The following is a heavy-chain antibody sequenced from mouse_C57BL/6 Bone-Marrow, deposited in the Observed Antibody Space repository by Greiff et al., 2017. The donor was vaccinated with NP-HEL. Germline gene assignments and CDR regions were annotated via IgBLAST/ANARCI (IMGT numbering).Heavy chain of an antibody. CDR2: ISSGGSYT. CDR3: ASPYDYDVAWFAY. D-gene: IGHD2-4*01. J-gene: IGHJ3*01. V-gene: IGHV5-6*02. Sequence: DVKLVESGGDLVKPGGSLKLSCAASGFTFSSYGMSWVRQTPDKRLEWVATISSGGSYTYYPDSVKGRFTISRDNAKNTLYLQMSSLKFEDTAMYYCASPYDYDVAWFAYWGQGTPVTVSA. CDR1: GFTFSSYG.